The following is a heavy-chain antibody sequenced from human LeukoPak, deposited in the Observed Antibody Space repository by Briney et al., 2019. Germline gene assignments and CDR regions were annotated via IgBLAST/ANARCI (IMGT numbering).Heavy chain of an antibody. CDR3: ARHHRIEASDTPLDY. D-gene: IGHD6-13*01. V-gene: IGHV5-51*01. J-gene: IGHJ4*02. CDR1: GYSFTSYW. Sequence: GESLKISCKGSGYSFTSYWIGWVRQMPGKGLEWMGIIYPGDSDTRYSPSFQGQVTISADKSISTAYLQWSSLKASDTAMYYCARHHRIEASDTPLDYWGQGTLVTVSS. CDR2: IYPGDSDT.